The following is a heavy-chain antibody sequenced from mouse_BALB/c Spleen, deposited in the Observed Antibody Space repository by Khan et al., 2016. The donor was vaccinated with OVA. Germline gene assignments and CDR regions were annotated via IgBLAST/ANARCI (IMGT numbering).Heavy chain of an antibody. Sequence: VELVESGPGLVAPSQSLSITCTVSGFSLTGYGVTWVRQPPGKGPEWLGMIWGDGTTDYKSALKSRLSINKDNSKSQVFLKMNSLQTDDTARYYCARAYYGNYREAMDYWGQGTSVTVSS. J-gene: IGHJ4*01. CDR1: GFSLTGYG. CDR2: IWGDGTT. CDR3: ARAYYGNYREAMDY. D-gene: IGHD2-10*01. V-gene: IGHV2-6-7*01.